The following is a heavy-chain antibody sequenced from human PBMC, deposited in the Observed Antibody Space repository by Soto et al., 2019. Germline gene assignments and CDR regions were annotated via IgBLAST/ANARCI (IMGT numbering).Heavy chain of an antibody. J-gene: IGHJ6*02. D-gene: IGHD3-10*01. CDR2: IWYDGSNK. V-gene: IGHV3-33*01. Sequence: QVQLVESGGGVVQPGRSLRLSCAASGFTFSSYGMHWVRQAPGKGLEWVAVIWYDGSNKYYADSVKGRFTISRDNSKNTLYLQMNSLRAEDTAVYYCAREQYGGSHYYYYYGMDVWGQGTTVTVSS. CDR1: GFTFSSYG. CDR3: AREQYGGSHYYYYYGMDV.